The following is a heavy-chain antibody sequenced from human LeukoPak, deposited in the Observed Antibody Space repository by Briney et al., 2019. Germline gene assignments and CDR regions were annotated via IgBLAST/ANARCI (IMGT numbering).Heavy chain of an antibody. J-gene: IGHJ4*02. CDR2: ISAYNGNT. Sequence: GASVKVSCKASGGTFSSYAISWVRQAPGQGLEWMGWISAYNGNTNYAQKLQGRVTMTTDTSTSTAYMELRSLRSDDTAVYYCARAPLLWFGELDQSAHYFDYWGQGTLVTVSS. V-gene: IGHV1-18*01. CDR1: GGTFSSYA. CDR3: ARAPLLWFGELDQSAHYFDY. D-gene: IGHD3-10*01.